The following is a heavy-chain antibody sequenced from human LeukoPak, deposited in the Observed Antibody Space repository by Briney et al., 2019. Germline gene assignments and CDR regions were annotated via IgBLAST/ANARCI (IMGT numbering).Heavy chain of an antibody. J-gene: IGHJ4*02. Sequence: SETLSLTCTVSGGSISSTSYYWGWICQPPEKELEWIGNIYYSGSTYYHPSLKSRVTMSVDASKNQFSLKLTSVTATDTALYYCARLYASSWYNFDSWGQGTLVTVSS. D-gene: IGHD6-13*01. CDR3: ARLYASSWYNFDS. V-gene: IGHV4-39*01. CDR1: GGSISSTSYY. CDR2: IYYSGST.